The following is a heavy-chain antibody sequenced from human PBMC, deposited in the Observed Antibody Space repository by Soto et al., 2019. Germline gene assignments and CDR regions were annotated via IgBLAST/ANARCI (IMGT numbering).Heavy chain of an antibody. CDR2: ISSTGAYI. CDR1: GFTFSACT. D-gene: IGHD6-6*01. Sequence: EVQLVESGGGLVKPGGSLRLSRLASGFTFSACTMDWVRQAPGKGLEWVSSISSTGAYIYYAESVRGRFTISRDNAKNSLDLHMNSLGVEDTAVYYCARDYPVLYSSSVDALDIWGRGTLVTVSS. V-gene: IGHV3-21*01. J-gene: IGHJ3*02. CDR3: ARDYPVLYSSSVDALDI.